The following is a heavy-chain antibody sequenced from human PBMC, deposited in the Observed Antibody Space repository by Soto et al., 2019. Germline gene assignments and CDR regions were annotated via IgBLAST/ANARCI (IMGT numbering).Heavy chain of an antibody. CDR1: GYTFTSYA. D-gene: IGHD6-6*01. CDR2: INAGNGNT. CDR3: ARAWSIAAPVGY. J-gene: IGHJ4*02. V-gene: IGHV1-3*01. Sequence: VASVKVSCKASGYTFTSYAMHWVRHAPGQRLEWMGWINAGNGNTKYSQKFQGRVTITRDTSASTAYMELSSLGSEDTAVYYCARAWSIAAPVGYWGQGTLVTVSS.